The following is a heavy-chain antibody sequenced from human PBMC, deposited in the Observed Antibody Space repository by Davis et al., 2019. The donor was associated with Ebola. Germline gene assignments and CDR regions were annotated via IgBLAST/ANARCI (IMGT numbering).Heavy chain of an antibody. J-gene: IGHJ4*02. Sequence: GGSLRLSCAASGFTFSSYGMHWVRQAPGKGLEWVAVISYDGSNKYYADSVKGRFTISRDNSKNTLYLQMNSLRAEDTAVYYCARDRGDIVVVVAAAYFDYWGQGTLVTVSS. CDR3: ARDRGDIVVVVAAAYFDY. CDR1: GFTFSSYG. D-gene: IGHD2-15*01. CDR2: ISYDGSNK. V-gene: IGHV3-30*03.